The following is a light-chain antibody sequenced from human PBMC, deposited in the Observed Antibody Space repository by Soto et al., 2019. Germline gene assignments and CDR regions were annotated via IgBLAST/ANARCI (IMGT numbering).Light chain of an antibody. CDR3: QQYHSYPWT. CDR1: QDISAY. CDR2: AAS. V-gene: IGKV1-16*02. Sequence: DIQMTQSPSSLSASVGDRVTITCRASQDISAYLAWVHHKPGKAPNPLIYAASSLQTGVPSKFSGSGSGTDFTLTISSLQPEDFATYYCQQYHSYPWTFGQGTKVEIK. J-gene: IGKJ1*01.